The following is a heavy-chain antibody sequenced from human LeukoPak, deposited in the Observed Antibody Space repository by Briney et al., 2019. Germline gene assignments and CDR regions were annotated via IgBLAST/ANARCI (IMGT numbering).Heavy chain of an antibody. V-gene: IGHV4-59*01. CDR3: ARGGYYGSGVSYYYYYMDV. CDR1: GGSISSYY. CDR2: IYYSGST. D-gene: IGHD3-10*01. Sequence: PSETLSLTCTVSGGSISSYYWSWIRQPPGKGLVCIGYIYYSGSTNYNPSLKTRVTISVATSKTQFSLKLSSVTAADTAVYYCARGGYYGSGVSYYYYYMDVWGKGTTVTVSS. J-gene: IGHJ6*03.